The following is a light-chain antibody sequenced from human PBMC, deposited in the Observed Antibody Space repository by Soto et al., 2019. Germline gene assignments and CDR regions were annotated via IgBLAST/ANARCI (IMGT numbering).Light chain of an antibody. CDR1: QSLLHINGNNY. Sequence: DIVMTQSPLSLPVTPGEPASISCRSSQSLLHINGNNYWDWFQQKPGQSPQLVIHMGSNRASGVPDRFSGRGSGTDFTLKISRVEAEDGGIYYCMQALQNPLTFGGGPKVEI. V-gene: IGKV2-28*01. CDR3: MQALQNPLT. CDR2: MGS. J-gene: IGKJ4*01.